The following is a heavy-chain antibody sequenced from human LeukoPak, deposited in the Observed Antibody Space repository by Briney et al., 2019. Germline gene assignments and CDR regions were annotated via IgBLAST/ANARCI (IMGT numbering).Heavy chain of an antibody. CDR1: GGSISSYY. V-gene: IGHV4-34*01. CDR2: INHSGST. Sequence: SETLSLTCTVPGGSISSYYWSWIRQPPGKGLEWIGEINHSGSTNYNPSLKSRVTISVDTSKNQFSLKLSSVTAADTAVYYCARGRDSYGYYYYGMDVWGQGTTVTVSS. J-gene: IGHJ6*02. CDR3: ARGRDSYGYYYYGMDV. D-gene: IGHD5-18*01.